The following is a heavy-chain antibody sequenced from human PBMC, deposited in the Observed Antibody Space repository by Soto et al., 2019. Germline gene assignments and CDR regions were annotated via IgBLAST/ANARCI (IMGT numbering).Heavy chain of an antibody. V-gene: IGHV4-34*01. J-gene: IGHJ6*02. CDR3: ASGGGIQIWQYYYYGMDV. CDR2: INHSGST. D-gene: IGHD5-18*01. Sequence: SETLSLTCAVYGGSFSGYYWSWIRQPPGKGLEWIGEINHSGSTNYNPSLKSRVTISVDTSKNQFSLKLSSVTAADTAVYYCASGGGIQIWQYYYYGMDVWGQGTTVTVSS. CDR1: GGSFSGYY.